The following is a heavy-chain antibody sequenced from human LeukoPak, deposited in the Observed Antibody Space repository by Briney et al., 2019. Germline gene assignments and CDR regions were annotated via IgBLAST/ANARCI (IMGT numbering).Heavy chain of an antibody. Sequence: GGSLRLSCAASGFTCSSYWMRWVRQAPGKGREWVANIKQDGSEKDYVDSGKGRFTTARDNAKNSLYLQMNSLSAEDTAVYYCASYLRGYFDYWGQGTLVTVSS. J-gene: IGHJ4*02. V-gene: IGHV3-7*01. CDR1: GFTCSSYW. D-gene: IGHD5/OR15-5a*01. CDR3: ASYLRGYFDY. CDR2: IKQDGSEK.